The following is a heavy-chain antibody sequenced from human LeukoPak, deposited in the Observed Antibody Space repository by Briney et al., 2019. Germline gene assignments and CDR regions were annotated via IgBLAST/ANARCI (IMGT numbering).Heavy chain of an antibody. V-gene: IGHV4-4*02. CDR2: IYHDGST. D-gene: IGHD6-13*01. Sequence: SETLSLTCAVSGGSISSNNWWIWVRQSPEKGLEWIGEIYHDGSTYYNPSLKSRVTISVDTSKNQFSLKLSSVTAADTAVYYCARVAAGIGFFQHWGQGTLVTVSS. J-gene: IGHJ1*01. CDR3: ARVAAGIGFFQH. CDR1: GGSISSNNW.